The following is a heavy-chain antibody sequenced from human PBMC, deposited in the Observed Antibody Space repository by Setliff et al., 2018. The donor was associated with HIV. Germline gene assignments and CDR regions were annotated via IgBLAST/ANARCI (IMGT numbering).Heavy chain of an antibody. CDR2: IYENAYA. V-gene: IGHV4-59*01. Sequence: LSLTCTVSGGSMNNYYWNWIRQTPGKGLEWIGYIYENAYAHYTVSLRSRVTVPMDTSKNQFSLTLRSVTAADRAVYYCARAQMHRGVVSWSLYYFDYWAREPWSRLL. J-gene: IGHJ4*02. CDR1: GGSMNNYY. D-gene: IGHD3-10*01. CDR3: ARAQMHRGVVSWSLYYFDY.